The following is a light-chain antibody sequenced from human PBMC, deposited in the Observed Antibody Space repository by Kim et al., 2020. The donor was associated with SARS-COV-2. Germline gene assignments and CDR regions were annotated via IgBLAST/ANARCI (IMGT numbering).Light chain of an antibody. CDR2: GAS. CDR1: HSVSISY. V-gene: IGKV3-20*01. J-gene: IGKJ4*01. CDR3: QQYGSSPLT. Sequence: SPGDRASLSCSASHSVSISYLAWYQQKPGQAPRLLIYGASSRATGIPDRFSGSGSRTDFTLTISRLEPEDIAVYYCQQYGSSPLTFGGGTKVDIK.